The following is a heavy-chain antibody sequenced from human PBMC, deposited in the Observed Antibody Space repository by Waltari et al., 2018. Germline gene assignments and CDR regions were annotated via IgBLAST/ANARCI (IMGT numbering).Heavy chain of an antibody. CDR3: ARRGMTTVSYWYFDL. J-gene: IGHJ2*01. D-gene: IGHD4-17*01. CDR2: IYHSGST. CDR1: GYSISSGYY. V-gene: IGHV4-38-2*01. Sequence: QVQLQESGPGLVKPSETLSLTCAVSGYSISSGYYWGWIRQPPGKGLEWIGSIYHSGSTYYNPSLKSRVTISVDTAKNQFSLKLSSVTAADTAVYYCARRGMTTVSYWYFDLWGRGTLVTVSS.